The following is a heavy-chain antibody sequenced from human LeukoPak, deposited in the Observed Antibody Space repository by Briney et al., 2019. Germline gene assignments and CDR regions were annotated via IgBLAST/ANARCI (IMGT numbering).Heavy chain of an antibody. J-gene: IGHJ6*02. CDR2: IYSGGST. V-gene: IGHV3-66*01. CDR3: ARLRYYAVDV. CDR1: GFTVSSNY. Sequence: GGSLRLSCAASGFTVSSNYMSWVRQAPGMGLEWVSVIYSGGSTYYADSVKGRFTISRDNSKNTLYLQMNSLRAEDTAVYFCARLRYYAVDVWGQGTTVIVSS.